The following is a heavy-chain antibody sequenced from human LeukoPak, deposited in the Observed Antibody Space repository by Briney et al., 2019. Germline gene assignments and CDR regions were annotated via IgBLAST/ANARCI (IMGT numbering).Heavy chain of an antibody. CDR3: ARGPEIEVAGTTFGEYKWFHP. Sequence: ASVKVSCKTSGGTLSNYPVSWVRQAPGQGLKWMGGIMPIFGTAHYAEKFQATVTITADESTSTVFMELRSLKSEDTAVYYCARGPEIEVAGTTFGEYKWFHPWGQGTLVTVTS. CDR2: IMPIFGTA. D-gene: IGHD6-19*01. CDR1: GGTLSNYP. J-gene: IGHJ5*02. V-gene: IGHV1-69*13.